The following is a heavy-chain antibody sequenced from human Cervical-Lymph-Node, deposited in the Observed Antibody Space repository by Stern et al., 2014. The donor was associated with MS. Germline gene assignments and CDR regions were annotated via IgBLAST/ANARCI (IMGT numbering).Heavy chain of an antibody. J-gene: IGHJ6*02. CDR3: AKDRLFCSGDGCYAMDV. Sequence: VQLVESGGGVVQPGRSLRLSCAASGFALRSSGMHWVRQAPGKGLEWVAVISNDGNEKYYADSVKGRFTISRDNSKNTLSLQMNSLKTEDTAVYYCAKDRLFCSGDGCYAMDVWGQGTTVTVSS. D-gene: IGHD2-15*01. CDR2: ISNDGNEK. V-gene: IGHV3-30*18. CDR1: GFALRSSG.